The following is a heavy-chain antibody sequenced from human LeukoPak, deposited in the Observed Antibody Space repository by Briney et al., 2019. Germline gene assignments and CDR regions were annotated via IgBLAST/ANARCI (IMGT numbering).Heavy chain of an antibody. CDR3: ARDGWELAFDP. CDR1: GFTFSSYW. Sequence: GGSLRLSCAASGFTFSSYWMSWVRQAPGKGLEWVANIKQDGREKYYVDSVKGRFTISRDNAKNSLYLQMNSLRAEDTAVYYCARDGWELAFDPWGQGTLVTVSS. D-gene: IGHD1-26*01. V-gene: IGHV3-7*01. J-gene: IGHJ5*02. CDR2: IKQDGREK.